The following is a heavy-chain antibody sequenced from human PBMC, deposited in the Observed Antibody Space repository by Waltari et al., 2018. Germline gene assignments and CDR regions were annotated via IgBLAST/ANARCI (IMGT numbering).Heavy chain of an antibody. CDR1: GGSISSGGYY. CDR3: ARDLGGATSYNWFDP. Sequence: QVQLQESGPGLVKPSQTLSLTCPVSGGSISSGGYYWRRLPPHPGKGLEWLGYICYSGSTYYNPSIKSRVNISVDTSKNQFSLKLSSVTAADTAVYYCARDLGGATSYNWFDPWGQGTLVTVSS. V-gene: IGHV4-31*03. CDR2: ICYSGST. J-gene: IGHJ5*02. D-gene: IGHD1-26*01.